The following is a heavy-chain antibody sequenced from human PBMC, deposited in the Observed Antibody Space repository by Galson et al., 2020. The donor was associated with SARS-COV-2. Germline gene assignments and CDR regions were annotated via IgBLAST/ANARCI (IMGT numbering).Heavy chain of an antibody. Sequence: SETLSLTCTVSGGSFASGGYYWSWIRQYSGKALEFLGFIHYSGSTYYNPSLKSRVTISVDTSKNQFSLKLSSVTAADTAVYYCARALAPGRARFVRPMNYYFDSWGQGTLVTVSS. CDR1: GGSFASGGYY. CDR3: ARALAPGRARFVRPMNYYFDS. D-gene: IGHD3-10*01. CDR2: IHYSGST. V-gene: IGHV4-31*03. J-gene: IGHJ4*02.